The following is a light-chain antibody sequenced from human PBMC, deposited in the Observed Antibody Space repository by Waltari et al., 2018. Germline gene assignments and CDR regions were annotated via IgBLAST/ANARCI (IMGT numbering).Light chain of an antibody. CDR3: CSYAGSYTSRV. CDR2: DVS. CDR1: SSDVGGYNS. J-gene: IGLJ3*02. V-gene: IGLV2-11*01. Sequence: QSALTQPRSVSGSPGQSVTISCTGTSSDVGGYNSVSGYQPHPGKAPKLVIYDVSKRPSGVPDRFSGSKSGNTASLTISGLQAEDEADYYCCSYAGSYTSRVFGGGTKLTVL.